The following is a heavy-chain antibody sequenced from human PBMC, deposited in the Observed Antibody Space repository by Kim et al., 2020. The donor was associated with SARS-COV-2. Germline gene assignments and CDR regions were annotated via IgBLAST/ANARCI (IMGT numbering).Heavy chain of an antibody. J-gene: IGHJ4*02. CDR3: ARAGGGWYIGFDY. D-gene: IGHD2-21*02. Sequence: YNPPLKSRVTMSVDTSKNQFSLKLSSVAAADTAVYYCARAGGGWYIGFDYWGQGTLVTVSS. V-gene: IGHV4-4*07.